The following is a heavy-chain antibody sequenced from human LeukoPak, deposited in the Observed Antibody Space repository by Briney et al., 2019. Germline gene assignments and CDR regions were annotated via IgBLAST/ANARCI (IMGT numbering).Heavy chain of an antibody. CDR2: IYPGDPDT. V-gene: IGHV5-51*01. CDR1: GYSFTNYW. CDR3: ARQVGDYYDSSGYSLD. J-gene: IGHJ4*02. D-gene: IGHD3-22*01. Sequence: GESLKISCKGSGYSFTNYWIDWVRQMPGKGLEWMGIIYPGDPDTRYSPSFQGQVTISADKSISTAYLQWSSLKASDTAMYYCARQVGDYYDSSGYSLDWGQGTLVTVSS.